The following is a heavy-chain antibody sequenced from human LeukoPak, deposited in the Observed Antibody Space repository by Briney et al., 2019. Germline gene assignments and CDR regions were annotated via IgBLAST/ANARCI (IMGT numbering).Heavy chain of an antibody. J-gene: IGHJ6*03. D-gene: IGHD3-10*01. CDR1: GDSISSHY. CDR3: ARVEGAYYGSGSSYFYYYYMDV. Sequence: SETLSLTCIVSGDSISSHYWSWIRQPAGKGLEWIGHIYTSGSSNYNPSLKSRVTMSVDTSKSQFSLRLTSVTAADTAVYFCARVEGAYYGSGSSYFYYYYMDVWGKGTTVTISS. CDR2: IYTSGSS. V-gene: IGHV4-4*07.